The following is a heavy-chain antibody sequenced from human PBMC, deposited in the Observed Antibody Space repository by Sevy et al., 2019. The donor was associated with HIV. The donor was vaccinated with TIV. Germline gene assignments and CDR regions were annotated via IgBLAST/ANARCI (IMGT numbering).Heavy chain of an antibody. D-gene: IGHD3-22*01. Sequence: GGSLRLSCAASGFTFSGYSMNWVRQAPGKGLEWVSYISSSSYTIYYADSVKGRFTISRDNAKNSLYLQMNSLRAEDTAVYYWSKRDSSDLYTGVSVFDSWGLGTLVTVSS. CDR2: ISSSSYTI. J-gene: IGHJ4*02. CDR1: GFTFSGYS. V-gene: IGHV3-48*01. CDR3: SKRDSSDLYTGVSVFDS.